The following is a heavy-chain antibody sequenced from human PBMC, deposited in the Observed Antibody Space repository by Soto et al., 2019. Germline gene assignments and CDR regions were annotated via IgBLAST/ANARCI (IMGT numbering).Heavy chain of an antibody. CDR2: ISYSGSA. J-gene: IGHJ5*02. D-gene: IGHD6-19*01. V-gene: IGHV4-59*01. CDR3: ARSRYSGGWYSS. Sequence: QVQLQESGPGLVKPSETLSLTCTVSGGSINNFYWSWIRQPPGKGLECIGYISYSGSANYNPSLRSRVFISVDTFNNRFSLELTSVTAADTAIYYCARSRYSGGWYSSWGQGTLVTVSS. CDR1: GGSINNFY.